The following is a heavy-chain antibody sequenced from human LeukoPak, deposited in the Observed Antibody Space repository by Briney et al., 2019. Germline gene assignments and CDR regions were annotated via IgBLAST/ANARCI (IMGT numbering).Heavy chain of an antibody. V-gene: IGHV3-21*01. D-gene: IGHD4-17*01. Sequence: RGSLRLSCAASGFTFSSYSMNWVRQAPGKGLGWVSSISSSSSYIYYADSVKGRFTISRDNAKNSLYLQMNSLRAEDTAVYYCARDGYGHYYYGMDVWGQGTTVTVSS. CDR3: ARDGYGHYYYGMDV. CDR1: GFTFSSYS. CDR2: ISSSSSYI. J-gene: IGHJ6*02.